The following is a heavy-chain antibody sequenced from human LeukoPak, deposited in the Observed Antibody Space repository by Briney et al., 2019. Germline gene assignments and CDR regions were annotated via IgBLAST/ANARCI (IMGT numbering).Heavy chain of an antibody. Sequence: ASVKVSCKSSAYTFTNYGMSWVRQAPGQGLEWMGWINTDTGNPTYAQDFRGRFVFSLDTSVTTVYLQITSLKAEDTAVYYCARGNHYYDSRGYFDYWGQGTLVTVSS. CDR1: AYTFTNYG. CDR2: INTDTGNP. V-gene: IGHV7-4-1*02. D-gene: IGHD3-22*01. CDR3: ARGNHYYDSRGYFDY. J-gene: IGHJ4*02.